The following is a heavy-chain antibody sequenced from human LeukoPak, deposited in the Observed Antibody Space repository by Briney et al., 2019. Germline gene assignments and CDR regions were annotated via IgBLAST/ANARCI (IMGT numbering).Heavy chain of an antibody. J-gene: IGHJ4*02. V-gene: IGHV4-39*01. CDR1: GGSISSSSYC. Sequence: KPSETLSLTCTVSGGSISSSSYCWGWIRQPPGKGLEWIGSIYYSGSTYYNPSLKSRVTISVDTSKNQSSLKLSSVTAADTAVYYCAGITMIVVVITHWGQGTLVTVSS. CDR2: IYYSGST. CDR3: AGITMIVVVITH. D-gene: IGHD3-22*01.